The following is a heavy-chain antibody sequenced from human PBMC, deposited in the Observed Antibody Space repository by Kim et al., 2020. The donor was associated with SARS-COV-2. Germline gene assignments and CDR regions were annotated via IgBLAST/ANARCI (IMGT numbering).Heavy chain of an antibody. D-gene: IGHD6-13*01. CDR2: SI. V-gene: IGHV3-74*01. Sequence: SIGYADSVKGRFIISRDNAKNTLSLQMNSLRTEDTAVYYCATTIGATGESYWGQGNQVTVSS. CDR3: ATTIGATGESY. J-gene: IGHJ4*01.